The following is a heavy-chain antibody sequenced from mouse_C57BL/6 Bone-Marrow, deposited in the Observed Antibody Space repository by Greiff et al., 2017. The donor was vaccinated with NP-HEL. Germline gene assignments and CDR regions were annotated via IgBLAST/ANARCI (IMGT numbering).Heavy chain of an antibody. CDR3: ARRVGRSLYWYFDV. Sequence: EVKLMESGGGLVQPGESLKLSCESNEYEFPSHDMSWVRKTPEKRLELVAAINSDGGSTYYPDTMERRFIISRDNTKKTLYLQMSSLRSEDTALYYCARRVGRSLYWYFDVWGTGTTVTVSS. V-gene: IGHV5-2*03. CDR2: INSDGGST. D-gene: IGHD6-2*01. J-gene: IGHJ1*03. CDR1: EYEFPSHD.